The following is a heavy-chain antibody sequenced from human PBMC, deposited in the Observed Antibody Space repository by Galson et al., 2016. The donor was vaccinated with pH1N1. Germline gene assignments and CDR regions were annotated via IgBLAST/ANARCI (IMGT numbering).Heavy chain of an antibody. CDR1: GYTFSNYA. D-gene: IGHD5-18*01. CDR3: ARIFGRRGTDTGAARGFDS. J-gene: IGHJ4*02. CDR2: INAYSGST. V-gene: IGHV1-18*04. Sequence: SVKVSCKASGYTFSNYAFNWVRQAPGQGLEWMGWINAYSGSTNFSQKFQGRLTMTTDTSTSTAYLELRSLKSDDTALYYCARIFGRRGTDTGAARGFDSWGQGTLVTVSS.